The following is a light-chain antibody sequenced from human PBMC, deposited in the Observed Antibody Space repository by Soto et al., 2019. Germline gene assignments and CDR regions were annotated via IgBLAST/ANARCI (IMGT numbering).Light chain of an antibody. CDR2: DAS. CDR3: QQYGSSGT. V-gene: IGKV3D-20*01. Sequence: DILLTQSPCTLSLSKVERDTLSCGASQTVRRNFLAWYQKRPGLAPRLLIYDASSRATGIPDRFSGSGSGTDFTLTISRLEPEDFAVYYCQQYGSSGTFGQGTKVDIK. J-gene: IGKJ1*01. CDR1: QTVRRNF.